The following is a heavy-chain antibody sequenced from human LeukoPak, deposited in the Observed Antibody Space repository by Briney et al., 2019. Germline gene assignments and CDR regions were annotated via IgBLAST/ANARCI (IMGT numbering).Heavy chain of an antibody. CDR3: ARDPNPEYCSGGSCYLPFDY. CDR2: INPSGGST. V-gene: IGHV1-46*01. D-gene: IGHD2-15*01. J-gene: IGHJ4*02. CDR1: EYTFTSYY. Sequence: ASVKVSCKASEYTFTSYYMHWVRQAPGQGLEWMGIINPSGGSTSYAQKFQGRVTMTRDTSTSTVYMELSSLRSEDTAVYYCARDPNPEYCSGGSCYLPFDYWGQGTLVTVSS.